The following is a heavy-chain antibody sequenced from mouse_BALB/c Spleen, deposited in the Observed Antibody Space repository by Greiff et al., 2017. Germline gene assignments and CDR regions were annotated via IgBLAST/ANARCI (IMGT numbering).Heavy chain of an antibody. V-gene: IGHV1-54*01. CDR2: INPGSGGT. Sequence: VQLQQSGAELVRPGTSVKVSCKASGYAFTNYLIEWVKQRPGQGLEWIGVINPGSGGTNYNEKFKGKATLTADKSSSTAYMQLSSLTSDDSAVYFCARGGTVVARDYWGQGTTLTVSS. CDR3: ARGGTVVARDY. CDR1: GYAFTNYL. J-gene: IGHJ2*01. D-gene: IGHD1-1*01.